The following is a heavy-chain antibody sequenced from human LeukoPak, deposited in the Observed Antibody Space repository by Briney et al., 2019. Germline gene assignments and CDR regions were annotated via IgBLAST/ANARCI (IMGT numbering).Heavy chain of an antibody. CDR1: GYTFTSYG. J-gene: IGHJ4*02. Sequence: ASVKVSCKASGYTFTSYGISWVRQAPGQGLEWMGWISAYNGNTNYAQKLQGRVTMTTDTSTSTAYMELRSLRSDDTAVYYCARVPGWYDSSGYQFDYWGQGTLVTVSS. D-gene: IGHD3-22*01. V-gene: IGHV1-18*01. CDR2: ISAYNGNT. CDR3: ARVPGWYDSSGYQFDY.